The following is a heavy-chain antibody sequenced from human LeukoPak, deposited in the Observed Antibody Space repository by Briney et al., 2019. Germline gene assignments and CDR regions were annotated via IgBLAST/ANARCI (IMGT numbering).Heavy chain of an antibody. J-gene: IGHJ6*03. CDR1: GVSISSYY. D-gene: IGHD3-22*01. V-gene: IGHV4-59*01. CDR2: IYCSGST. Sequence: SETLSLTCTVSGVSISSYYWSWIRQPPGKGLEWIGYIYCSGSTNYNPSLKSRVTISVDTSKNQFSLKLSSVTAADTAVYYCAREQGKYYYDSSGYKNYYYYMDVWGKGTTVTISS. CDR3: AREQGKYYYDSSGYKNYYYYMDV.